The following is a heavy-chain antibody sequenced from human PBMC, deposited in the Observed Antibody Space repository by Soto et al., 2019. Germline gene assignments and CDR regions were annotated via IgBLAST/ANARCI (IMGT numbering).Heavy chain of an antibody. CDR1: GVTFSSYS. CDR3: ARGSYYYGSGRFAFDI. CDR2: ISSSSSYI. D-gene: IGHD3-10*01. Sequence: GGALRLSCSASGVTFSSYSMNWVRQAPGKGLEWVSSISSSSSYIYYADSVKGRFTISRDNAKNSLYLQMNSLRAEDTAVYYCARGSYYYGSGRFAFDIWGQGTMVTV. J-gene: IGHJ3*02. V-gene: IGHV3-21*01.